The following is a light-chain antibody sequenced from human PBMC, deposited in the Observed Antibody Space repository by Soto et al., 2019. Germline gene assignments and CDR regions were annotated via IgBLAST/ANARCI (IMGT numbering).Light chain of an antibody. Sequence: DIQMTQSPSTLSASIGDRVTITCRASQSISRWLAWYRQKPGEAPKLLIYEGSILERGVPSRFSGRGSGTEFTLTISRLQPDDFATFYCQQYNSYSRTFGQGTRVEVK. CDR1: QSISRW. CDR2: EGS. J-gene: IGKJ1*01. CDR3: QQYNSYSRT. V-gene: IGKV1-5*03.